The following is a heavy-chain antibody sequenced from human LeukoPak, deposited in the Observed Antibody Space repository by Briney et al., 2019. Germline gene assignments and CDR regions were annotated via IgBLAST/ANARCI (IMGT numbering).Heavy chain of an antibody. CDR2: ISSSSSYT. J-gene: IGHJ3*02. D-gene: IGHD6-13*01. CDR3: ARKLQLADAFGI. V-gene: IGHV3-11*06. CDR1: GFTLSDYY. Sequence: GGSLRLSCAASGFTLSDYYMSWIRQAPGKGLEWVSYISSSSSYTNYADSVKGRFTISRDNAKNSLYLQMNSLRAEDTAVYYCARKLQLADAFGIWGQGTMVTVSS.